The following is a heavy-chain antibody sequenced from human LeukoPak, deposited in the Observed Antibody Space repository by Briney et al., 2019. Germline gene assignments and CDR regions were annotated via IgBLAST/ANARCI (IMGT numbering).Heavy chain of an antibody. CDR2: INPNSGGT. V-gene: IGHV1-2*02. J-gene: IGHJ3*02. Sequence: ASVKVSCKASGYTFTGYYMHWVRQAPGQGLEWMGWINPNSGGTNYAQKFQGRVTMTRDTSISTAYMELSRLRSDDTAVYYCSAYSSGWQGDAFDIWGQGTMVTVSS. D-gene: IGHD6-19*01. CDR3: SAYSSGWQGDAFDI. CDR1: GYTFTGYY.